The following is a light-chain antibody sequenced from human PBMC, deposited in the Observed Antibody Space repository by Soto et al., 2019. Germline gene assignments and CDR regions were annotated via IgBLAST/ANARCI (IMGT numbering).Light chain of an antibody. V-gene: IGKV1-12*01. CDR2: AAS. CDR3: QQASTFPFT. CDR1: QVMSSW. Sequence: DIQMTQSPSSLAASVGDRVTITCRASQVMSSWLVWYHQKPGHAPKLLIYAASNLQSGVPSRFSGSASGTEFTLTISSLQPEDFATYYCQQASTFPFTFGGGTEVQIK. J-gene: IGKJ4*01.